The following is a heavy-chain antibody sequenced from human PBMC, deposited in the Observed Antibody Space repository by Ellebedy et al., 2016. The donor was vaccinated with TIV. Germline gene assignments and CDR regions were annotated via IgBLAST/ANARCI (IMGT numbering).Heavy chain of an antibody. J-gene: IGHJ4*02. Sequence: MPSETLSLTCTVAGGSVSSSDYYWGWIRQPPGKGLEWIGSIYYSGSTYYNPSLKSRVAISVDTSENQFSLNLNSVTAADTAVYFCASTPFSAGSGYHPHDYWGQGILVTVSS. D-gene: IGHD5-12*01. V-gene: IGHV4-39*01. CDR1: GGSVSSSDYY. CDR2: IYYSGST. CDR3: ASTPFSAGSGYHPHDY.